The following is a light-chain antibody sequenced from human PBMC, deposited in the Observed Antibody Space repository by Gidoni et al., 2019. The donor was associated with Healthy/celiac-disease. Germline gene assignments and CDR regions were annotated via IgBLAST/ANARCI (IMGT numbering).Light chain of an antibody. V-gene: IGKV3-11*01. J-gene: IGKJ4*01. CDR2: DAS. CDR1: QSVSSY. CDR3: QQRSNWPLT. Sequence: IVLTPSPAPLSLSPGERATPSCRASQSVSSYLAWYQQKPGQAPRLLIYDASSRATGIPARFSGSGSGTDFTLTSSSLEPEDFAVYYCQQRSNWPLTFGGGTKVEIK.